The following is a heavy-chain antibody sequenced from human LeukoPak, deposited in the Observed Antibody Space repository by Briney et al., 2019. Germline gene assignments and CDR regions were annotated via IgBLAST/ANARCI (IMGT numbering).Heavy chain of an antibody. CDR2: SNADSLGT. J-gene: IGHJ4*02. D-gene: IGHD6-19*01. CDR1: GYSFTAHF. Sequence: GASVKVSCKASGYSFTAHFMHWIRQAPGQGPEWMGQSNADSLGTKYAPKFQGRVTMTRDTSIATAYMELTSLTSDDTAVYYCARSLSSGWPGIDYWGQGTLVTVSS. V-gene: IGHV1-2*06. CDR3: ARSLSSGWPGIDY.